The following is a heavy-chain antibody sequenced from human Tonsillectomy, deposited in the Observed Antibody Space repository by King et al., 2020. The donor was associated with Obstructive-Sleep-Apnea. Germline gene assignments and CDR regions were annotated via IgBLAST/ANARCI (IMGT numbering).Heavy chain of an antibody. CDR1: GFTFSSYA. J-gene: IGHJ1*01. V-gene: IGHV3-23*04. Sequence: VQLVESGGGLVQPGGSLRLSCAASGFTFSSYAMTWVRQAPGKGLEWVSTISGNGGSTYYADSVKGRFTISSDNSKNTLYLQMNSLRAEDTAVYYCAKEIGDYSEYFQHWGQGTLLTVSS. CDR2: ISGNGGST. D-gene: IGHD4-17*01. CDR3: AKEIGDYSEYFQH.